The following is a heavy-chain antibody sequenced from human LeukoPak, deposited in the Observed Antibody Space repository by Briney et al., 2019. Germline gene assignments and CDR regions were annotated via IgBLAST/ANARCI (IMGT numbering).Heavy chain of an antibody. CDR1: GHPISSSFE. V-gene: IGHV4-39*01. CDR3: ARHAVSGTYWPPFDY. Sequence: ADPLSLPCTLSGHPISSSFEWGSISQTPGNGLEWVGRMYYIGTTYYNPSFESRVTISVAPSKNQFSLRLTSVTAADTAIYHCARHAVSGTYWPPFDYWGQGSLVTVSS. CDR2: MYYIGTT. D-gene: IGHD3-10*01. J-gene: IGHJ4*02.